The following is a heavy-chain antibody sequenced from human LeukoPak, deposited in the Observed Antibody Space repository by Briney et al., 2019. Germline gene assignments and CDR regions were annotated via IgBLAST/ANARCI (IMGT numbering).Heavy chain of an antibody. V-gene: IGHV1-69*13. J-gene: IGHJ4*02. D-gene: IGHD4-17*01. Sequence: GASVKVSCTASGGTFSIYAISWVRQAPGQGLEWMGGIIPIFGTANYAQKFQGRVTITADESTSTAYMELSSLRSEDTAVYYCASGTTVTPYYFDYWGQGTLVTVSS. CDR1: GGTFSIYA. CDR3: ASGTTVTPYYFDY. CDR2: IIPIFGTA.